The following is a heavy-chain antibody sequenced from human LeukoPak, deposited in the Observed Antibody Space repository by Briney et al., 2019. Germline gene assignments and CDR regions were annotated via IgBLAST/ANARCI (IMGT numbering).Heavy chain of an antibody. D-gene: IGHD2-15*01. Sequence: GGSLRLACAASEFTVSSKYMSWVRQAPGRGLEWVSVIYSGGNTYYADSVKGRFTISRDNSKNTLYLQMNSLRAEDTAVYYCARASCGSCPFDPWGQGTLVTVSS. V-gene: IGHV3-53*01. J-gene: IGHJ5*02. CDR2: IYSGGNT. CDR1: EFTVSSKY. CDR3: ARASCGSCPFDP.